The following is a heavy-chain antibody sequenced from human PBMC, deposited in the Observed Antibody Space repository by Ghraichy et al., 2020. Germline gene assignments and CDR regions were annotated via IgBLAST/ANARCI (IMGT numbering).Heavy chain of an antibody. CDR3: AREIEVLSSYYYHHMDV. D-gene: IGHD2-21*01. V-gene: IGHV6-1*01. CDR1: GDNVSSNTAA. J-gene: IGHJ6*02. Sequence: SKTLSLTCAISGDNVSSNTAAWNWIRQSPSRGLEWLGRTFYKSKWNNDYDISVKSRITINPDTSTNQFSLHLNSVTPEDTAIYYCAREIEVLSSYYYHHMDVWGQGTTVTVSS. CDR2: TFYKSKWNN.